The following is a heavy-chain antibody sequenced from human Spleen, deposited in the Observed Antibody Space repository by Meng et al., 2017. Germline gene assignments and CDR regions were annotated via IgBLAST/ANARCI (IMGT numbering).Heavy chain of an antibody. CDR3: AASLAYSGGA. CDR2: INSDGSTT. J-gene: IGHJ5*02. D-gene: IGHD2-21*01. Sequence: EVQLVESGGGLVQPGGSLRLSCAASGFTLSSYWMHWVRQAPGKGLVWVSYINSDGSTTNYADSVKGRFTISRDNAKNTLYLQMNSLRVEDTAVYYCAASLAYSGGAWGQGTLVTVSS. CDR1: GFTLSSYW. V-gene: IGHV3-74*01.